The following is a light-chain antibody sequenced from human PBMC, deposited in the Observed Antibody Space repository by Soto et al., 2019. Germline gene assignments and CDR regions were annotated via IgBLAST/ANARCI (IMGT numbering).Light chain of an antibody. CDR2: EVT. CDR1: SNDVGGYNF. CDR3: GSYTSTDSLI. Sequence: QSALTQPASVSGSPGQSITISCTGSSNDVGGYNFVSWYQQHPGKAPKLLIYEVTNRPSGISDRFSGSRSGNTASLTISGLQPEDEADYYCGSYTSTDSLIFGGGTKLTV. V-gene: IGLV2-14*01. J-gene: IGLJ2*01.